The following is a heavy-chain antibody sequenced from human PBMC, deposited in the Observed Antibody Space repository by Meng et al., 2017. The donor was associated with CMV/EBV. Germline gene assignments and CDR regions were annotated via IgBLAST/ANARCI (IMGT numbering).Heavy chain of an antibody. Sequence: GESLKISCAASGVTFSSYPMHWVRQAPGKGLEWVAVISYDGSNKYYADSVKGRFTISRDNSKNTLYLQMNSLRAEDTAVYYCARDLGYGDYVGYFDYWGQGTLVTVSS. D-gene: IGHD4-17*01. CDR2: ISYDGSNK. CDR3: ARDLGYGDYVGYFDY. V-gene: IGHV3-30-3*01. J-gene: IGHJ4*02. CDR1: GVTFSSYP.